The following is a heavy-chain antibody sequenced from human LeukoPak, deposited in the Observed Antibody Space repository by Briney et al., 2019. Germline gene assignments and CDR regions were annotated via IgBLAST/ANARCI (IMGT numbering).Heavy chain of an antibody. V-gene: IGHV3-21*01. J-gene: IGHJ4*02. CDR2: ISSSSSYI. D-gene: IGHD5-18*01. Sequence: GGSLRLSCAASGFTFDDYGMSWVRQAPGKGLEWVSSISSSSSYIYYADSVKGRFTISRDNAKNSLYLQMNSLRAEDTAVYYCARGPGVTPDYWGQGTLVTVSS. CDR1: GFTFDDYG. CDR3: ARGPGVTPDY.